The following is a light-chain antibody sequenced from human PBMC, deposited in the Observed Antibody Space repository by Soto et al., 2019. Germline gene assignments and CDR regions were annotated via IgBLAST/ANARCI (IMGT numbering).Light chain of an antibody. J-gene: IGLJ3*02. CDR2: EVN. Sequence: QSALTQPPSASGSPGQSVTISCTGTSSDVGGYDYVSWYQQHPGKAPKAMIYEVNKRPSGVPDRFSGSKSGNTASLTVSGLQAEDEADYYCSSYGGRNNLLFGGGTKDRP. CDR1: SSDVGGYDY. CDR3: SSYGGRNNLL. V-gene: IGLV2-8*01.